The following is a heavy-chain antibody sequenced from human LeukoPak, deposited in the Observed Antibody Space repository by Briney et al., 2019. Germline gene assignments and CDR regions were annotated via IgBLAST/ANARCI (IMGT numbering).Heavy chain of an antibody. CDR3: GRGGNRFGGFYFDY. V-gene: IGHV4-31*03. Sequence: PSQTLSLTCTVSADSLSSGGHYWAWLRQLPGKGLESIGFIHHSGSSRPNPSLKDRVAISVDASRKQFALRLSSVTAADTAIYYCGRGGNRFGGFYFDYWGQGSQVIVSS. CDR1: ADSLSSGGHY. D-gene: IGHD3-10*01. CDR2: IHHSGSS. J-gene: IGHJ4*02.